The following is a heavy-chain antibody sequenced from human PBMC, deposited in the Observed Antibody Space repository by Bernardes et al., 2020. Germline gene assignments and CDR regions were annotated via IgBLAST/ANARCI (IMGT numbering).Heavy chain of an antibody. J-gene: IGHJ4*02. V-gene: IGHV4-61*01. D-gene: IGHD2-15*01. CDR2: IYYNGNT. CDR1: GSSVSSGCSY. CDR3: ARDVRGGTLDY. Sequence: SETMSLTCTVSGSSVSSGCSYWNWIRQPPGKGLEWVGFIYYNGNTNYNPSPKSRVTISVATSQHQLTLKLTTVTAADTAVYYCARDVRGGTLDYWGQGTPVTVS.